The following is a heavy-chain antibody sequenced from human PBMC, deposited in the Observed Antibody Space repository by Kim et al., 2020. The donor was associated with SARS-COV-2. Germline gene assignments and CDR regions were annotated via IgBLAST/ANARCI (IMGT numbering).Heavy chain of an antibody. Sequence: GGSLRLSCAASGFTFSSYGMHWVRQAPGKGLEWVAVISYDGSNKYYADSVKGRFTISRDNSKNTLYLQMNSLRAEDTAVYYCAKVSRRYCSSTSCYTHF. V-gene: IGHV3-30*18. CDR1: GFTFSSYG. D-gene: IGHD2-2*02. CDR3: AKVSRRYCSSTSCYTHF. J-gene: IGHJ4*01. CDR2: ISYDGSNK.